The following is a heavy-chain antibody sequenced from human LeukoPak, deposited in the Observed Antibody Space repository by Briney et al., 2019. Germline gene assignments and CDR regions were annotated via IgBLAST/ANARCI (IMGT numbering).Heavy chain of an antibody. CDR3: AMTDRYAGRPFDY. V-gene: IGHV1-24*01. D-gene: IGHD5-12*01. J-gene: IGHJ4*02. CDR1: GYSLLEVA. Sequence: GASVKVSCKVSGYSLLEVATHWVRQAPGKGLEWVGSFDPEDGEDGETHYAQKLQGRVTMTEDASTDTAYMELKSLRSEDTAVYYCAMTDRYAGRPFDYWGQGTLVTVSS. CDR2: FDPEDGEDGET.